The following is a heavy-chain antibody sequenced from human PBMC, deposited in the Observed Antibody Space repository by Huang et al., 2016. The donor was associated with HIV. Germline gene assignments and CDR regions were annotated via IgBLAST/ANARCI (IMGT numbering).Heavy chain of an antibody. CDR1: GGSIRSSDYH. D-gene: IGHD3-10*01. Sequence: QLLLQESGPGLVKPSEALALTCAVSGGSIRSSDYHWGWIRQPPGKGLEWIGSIYYKGSTHYAPAVKSRVTIAVDTSKNLCYLNLTAMTAADTAVYYCARHREGPVAYYSGWGSHLNYMDVWGRGRTVVVSS. J-gene: IGHJ6*03. V-gene: IGHV4-39*01. CDR2: IYYKGST. CDR3: ARHREGPVAYYSGWGSHLNYMDV.